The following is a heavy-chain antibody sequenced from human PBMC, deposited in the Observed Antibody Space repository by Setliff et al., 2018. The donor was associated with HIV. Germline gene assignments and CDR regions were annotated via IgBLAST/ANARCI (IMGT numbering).Heavy chain of an antibody. CDR3: ARVGYDFWRGYYTGAFDI. V-gene: IGHV4-61*09. Sequence: SETLSLTCTVSGGSISSGSYYWSWIRQPAGKGLEWIGHIYTSGSTNYNPSLKSRVTISVDTSKNQFSLKLSSVTAADTAAYYCARVGYDFWRGYYTGAFDIWGQGTMVTVSS. CDR2: IYTSGST. CDR1: GGSISSGSYY. J-gene: IGHJ3*02. D-gene: IGHD3-3*01.